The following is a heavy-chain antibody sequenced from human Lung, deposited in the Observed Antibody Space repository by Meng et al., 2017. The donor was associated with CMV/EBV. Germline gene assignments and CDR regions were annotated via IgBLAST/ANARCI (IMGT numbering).Heavy chain of an antibody. D-gene: IGHD4-11*01. CDR3: ARDRTTGRYFDY. V-gene: IGHV4-30-4*01. CDR2: IYYSGST. Sequence: SGPGLVRPYHTLSPTCTVSGCARSCGDYYWIWIRQPPGKGLEWIGYIYYSGSTYYNPSLKSRVTISVDTSKNQFSLKLSSVTAADTTVYYCARDRTTGRYFDYWGQGTLVTVSS. J-gene: IGHJ4*02. CDR1: GCARSCGDYY.